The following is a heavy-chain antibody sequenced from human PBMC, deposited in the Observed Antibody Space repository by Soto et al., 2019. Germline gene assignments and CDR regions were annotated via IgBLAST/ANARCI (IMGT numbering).Heavy chain of an antibody. CDR1: GFTVSSNY. Sequence: GGSLRLSRAASGFTVSSNYMSWVRQAPGKGLEWVSVIYSGGSTYYADSVKGRFTISRDNSKNTLYLQMNSLRAEDTAVYYCARELLGSGSYYYYYGMDVWGQGTTVTVSS. CDR3: ARELLGSGSYYYYYGMDV. CDR2: IYSGGST. D-gene: IGHD1-26*01. J-gene: IGHJ6*02. V-gene: IGHV3-53*01.